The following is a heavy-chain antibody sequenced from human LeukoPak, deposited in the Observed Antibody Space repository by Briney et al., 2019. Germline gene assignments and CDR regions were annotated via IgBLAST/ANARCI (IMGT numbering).Heavy chain of an antibody. CDR2: ISGTCACT. CDR1: GFTFRIYA. D-gene: IGHD1-1*01. Sequence: GGSLRLSCATSGFTFRIYAMTWVRQAPGKGLEWVSGISGTCACTYYADSVKGRFTISRDNSKNILFLQMNSLTVDDSAVYFFARRTDPASNNFNPWGQGTLVSVCS. V-gene: IGHV3-23*01. CDR3: ARRTDPASNNFNP. J-gene: IGHJ5*02.